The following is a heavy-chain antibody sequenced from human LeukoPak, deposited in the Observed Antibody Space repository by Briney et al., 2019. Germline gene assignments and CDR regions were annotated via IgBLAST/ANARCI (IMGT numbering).Heavy chain of an antibody. CDR3: ARDPLGYSYGLIDY. D-gene: IGHD5-18*01. CDR1: GNTFTSYY. Sequence: ASVKVSCKASGNTFTSYYMHWVRQAPGQGLEWMGIINPSGGSTNYAQKVQGRVTMTRDTTTSTVYMELSSLRSEDTAVYYCARDPLGYSYGLIDYWGQGTLVTVSS. CDR2: INPSGGST. J-gene: IGHJ4*02. V-gene: IGHV1-46*01.